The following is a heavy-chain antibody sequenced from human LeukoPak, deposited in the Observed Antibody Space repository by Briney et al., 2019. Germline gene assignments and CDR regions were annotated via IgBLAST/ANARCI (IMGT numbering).Heavy chain of an antibody. V-gene: IGHV1-2*02. CDR3: ARDSTYDFWSGYYAKSLKY. D-gene: IGHD3-3*01. CDR2: INPNSGGT. CDR1: GYTFTGYY. J-gene: IGHJ4*02. Sequence: ASVKVSCRASGYTFTGYYMHWVRQAPGQGLEWMGWINPNSGGTNYAQKFQGRVTMTGDTSISTAYMELSRLRSDDTAVYYCARDSTYDFWSGYYAKSLKYWGQGTLITVSS.